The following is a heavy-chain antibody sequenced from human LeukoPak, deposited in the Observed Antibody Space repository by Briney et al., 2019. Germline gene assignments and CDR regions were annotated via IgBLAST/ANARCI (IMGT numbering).Heavy chain of an antibody. CDR2: ISYDGSNK. Sequence: GGSLRLSCAASGFTFSSYAMHWVRRAPGKGLEWVAVISYDGSNKYYADSVKGRFTISRDNSKNTLYLQMNSLRAEDTAVYYCARAYYYDSSGYYRAGGYYFDYWGQGTLVTVSS. J-gene: IGHJ4*02. CDR1: GFTFSSYA. V-gene: IGHV3-30-3*01. D-gene: IGHD3-22*01. CDR3: ARAYYYDSSGYYRAGGYYFDY.